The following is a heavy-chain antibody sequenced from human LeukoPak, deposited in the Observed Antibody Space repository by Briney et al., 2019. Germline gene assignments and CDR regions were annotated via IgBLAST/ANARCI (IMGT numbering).Heavy chain of an antibody. CDR3: ARDCSLGQKPYCSSTHYMDV. D-gene: IGHD2-2*01. CDR2: INPNRVST. Sequence: ASVKVSCKASGYTFTSYYIHWVRQAPGQGLEWMGIINPNRVSTSYAQKFQGRVTMTTDTSTSTAYMELRSLRSDDTAVYYCARDCSLGQKPYCSSTHYMDVWGKGTTVTVSS. J-gene: IGHJ6*03. V-gene: IGHV1-46*01. CDR1: GYTFTSYY.